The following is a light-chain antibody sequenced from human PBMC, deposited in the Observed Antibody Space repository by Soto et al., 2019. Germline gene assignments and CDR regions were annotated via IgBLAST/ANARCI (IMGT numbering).Light chain of an antibody. J-gene: IGKJ1*01. CDR3: HSYDKWPPGA. CDR1: QSVSSY. Sequence: EIVLAQSPATLSLSPGERATLSCRASQSVSSYLAWYQQRPGEAPRLLIFDASARAVDIPGRFSGSGSGTEFTLTISSLQPEDFAVYFCHSYDKWPPGAFGQGTRWIS. V-gene: IGKV3D-15*01. CDR2: DAS.